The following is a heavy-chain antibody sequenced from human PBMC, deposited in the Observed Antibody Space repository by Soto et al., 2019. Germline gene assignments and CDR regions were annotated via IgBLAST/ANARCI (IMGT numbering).Heavy chain of an antibody. D-gene: IGHD6-19*01. Sequence: QVQLVESGGGVVQPGRSLRLSCAASGFSFSSHGMHWVRQAPGRGLEWVAVISHDGSFKSYADSLRGRFTVSRDNSKNTLYLQIHSLIPEDTAVYYCAKLEGSVPVDGDWFDPRGQGTLVTVSS. J-gene: IGHJ5*02. CDR3: AKLEGSVPVDGDWFDP. V-gene: IGHV3-30*18. CDR2: ISHDGSFK. CDR1: GFSFSSHG.